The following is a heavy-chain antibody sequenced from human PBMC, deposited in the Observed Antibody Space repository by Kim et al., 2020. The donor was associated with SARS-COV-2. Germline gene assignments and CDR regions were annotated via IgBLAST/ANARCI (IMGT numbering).Heavy chain of an antibody. V-gene: IGHV3-33*05. D-gene: IGHD3-22*01. CDR3: ASLRVTYYYDSSGPAPDY. CDR2: ISYDGSNK. J-gene: IGHJ4*02. CDR1: GFTFSSYG. Sequence: GGSLRLSCAASGFTFSSYGMHWVRQAPGKGLEWVAVISYDGSNKYYADSVKGRFTISRDNSKNTLYLQMNSLRAEDTAVYYCASLRVTYYYDSSGPAPDYWGQGTLVTVSS.